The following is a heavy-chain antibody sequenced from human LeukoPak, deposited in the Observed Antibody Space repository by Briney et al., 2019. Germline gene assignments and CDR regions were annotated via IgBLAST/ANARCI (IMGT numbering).Heavy chain of an antibody. CDR2: ISYDGSNK. V-gene: IGHV3-30-3*01. Sequence: GGSLRLSCAASGFTFSSYAMHWVRQAPGKGLEWVAVISYDGSNKYYADSVKGRFTISRDNSKNTLYLQMNSLRAEDTAVYYCAREIAVEQNYWGQGTLVTVSS. J-gene: IGHJ4*02. CDR3: AREIAVEQNY. D-gene: IGHD6-19*01. CDR1: GFTFSSYA.